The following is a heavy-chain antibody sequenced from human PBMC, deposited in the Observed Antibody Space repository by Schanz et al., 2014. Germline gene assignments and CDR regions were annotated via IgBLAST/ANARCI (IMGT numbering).Heavy chain of an antibody. V-gene: IGHV3-30*18. CDR2: ISYDGGNK. J-gene: IGHJ3*02. CDR3: AKDPYSGLGGAAFDI. Sequence: QVQLVESGGGVVQPGRSLRLSCAASGFTFTGYGMHWVRQAPGKGLEWVAVISYDGGNKYYADSVQGRFTISRDNSKNTLYLQMNSLRVEDTAVYYCAKDPYSGLGGAAFDIWGQGTMVTVSS. D-gene: IGHD5-12*01. CDR1: GFTFTGYG.